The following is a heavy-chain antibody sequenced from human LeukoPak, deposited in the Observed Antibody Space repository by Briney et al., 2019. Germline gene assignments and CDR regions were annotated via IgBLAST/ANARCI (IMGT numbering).Heavy chain of an antibody. D-gene: IGHD6-13*01. J-gene: IGHJ4*02. Sequence: GGSLRLSCAASGFTVSSNYMSWVRQAPGKGLEWVSVIYSGGSTYYADSVKGRFTISRDNSKNTLYLQMNSLRAEDTAVYYCARTHSSSWYYFDYWGQGTLVTVSP. CDR1: GFTVSSNY. V-gene: IGHV3-66*02. CDR2: IYSGGST. CDR3: ARTHSSSWYYFDY.